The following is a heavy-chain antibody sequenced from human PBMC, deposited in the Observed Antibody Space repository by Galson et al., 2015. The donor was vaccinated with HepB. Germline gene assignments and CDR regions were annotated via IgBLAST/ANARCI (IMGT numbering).Heavy chain of an antibody. J-gene: IGHJ2*01. D-gene: IGHD4-11*01. V-gene: IGHV4-59*01. CDR2: MNYSGST. CDR1: GGSITNYY. Sequence: SETLSLTCTVSGGSITNYYWTWIRQPPGKGLEWIGYMNYSGSTNYNPSLNNRITMSVDTSRNQFSLRLSSVTAADTAVYFCARGDSNYWLFFALWGRGTLVTVSA. CDR3: ARGDSNYWLFFAL.